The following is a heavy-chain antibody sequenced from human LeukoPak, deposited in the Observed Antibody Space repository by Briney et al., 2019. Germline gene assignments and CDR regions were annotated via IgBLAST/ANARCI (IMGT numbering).Heavy chain of an antibody. V-gene: IGHV3-21*01. J-gene: IGHJ4*02. CDR1: GFTFSSYT. D-gene: IGHD3-10*01. CDR2: ISSGSTYI. Sequence: GESLRLSCAASGFTFSSYTMNWVRQAPGKGLEWVSSISSGSTYIYYADSVKGRFTISRDNAKNSLSLQMSSLRAEDTAVYYCARASGATILRPLDYWGQGTLVTVSS. CDR3: ARASGATILRPLDY.